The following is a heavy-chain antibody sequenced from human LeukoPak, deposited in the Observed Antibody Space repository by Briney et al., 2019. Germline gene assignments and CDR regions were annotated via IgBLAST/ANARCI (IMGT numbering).Heavy chain of an antibody. D-gene: IGHD1-26*01. CDR2: MNPNSGNT. Sequence: ASVKVSCKASGYIFTSYDINWVRQATGQGLEWMGWMNPNSGNTGYAQKFQGRVTMTRTTSISTAYMGLSSLRSEDTAVYYCARWSGSYSNWFDPWGQGTLVTVSS. CDR1: GYIFTSYD. V-gene: IGHV1-8*01. CDR3: ARWSGSYSNWFDP. J-gene: IGHJ5*02.